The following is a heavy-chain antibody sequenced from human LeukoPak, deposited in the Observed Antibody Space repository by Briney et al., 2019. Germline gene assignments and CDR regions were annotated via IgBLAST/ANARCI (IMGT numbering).Heavy chain of an antibody. Sequence: GGSLRLSCVVSGLIFRDFWITWVRQSPGKGPEWVATIKPDGSETFYMDSVEGRLTVSRDNAKNSLYLQMNSLRVEDTAVYYCTREEWFHFDYWGQGVLVTVSS. J-gene: IGHJ4*02. CDR3: TREEWFHFDY. D-gene: IGHD3-3*01. CDR2: IKPDGSET. V-gene: IGHV3-7*03. CDR1: GLIFRDFW.